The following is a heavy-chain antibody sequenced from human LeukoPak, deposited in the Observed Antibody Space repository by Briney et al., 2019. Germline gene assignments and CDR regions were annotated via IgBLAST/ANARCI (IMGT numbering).Heavy chain of an antibody. V-gene: IGHV2-5*02. CDR3: AHSPEGIAVGGFDY. Sequence: SGPTELQLTPTLTLTCTFSGFSLRTSGGGVGWIRQPPGKALEWLALIYWGDDKRYSPSLKSRLTITKDTSKNQVVLTMTNMDPVDTATYNCAHSPEGIAVGGFDYWGQGTLVTVSS. D-gene: IGHD6-19*01. CDR1: GFSLRTSGGG. J-gene: IGHJ4*02. CDR2: IYWGDDK.